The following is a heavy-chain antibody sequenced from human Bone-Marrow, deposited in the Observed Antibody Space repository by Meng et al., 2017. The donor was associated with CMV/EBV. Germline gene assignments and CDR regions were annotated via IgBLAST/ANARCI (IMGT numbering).Heavy chain of an antibody. D-gene: IGHD3-10*01. V-gene: IGHV3-30*02. CDR2: IRYDGSNK. CDR1: GFTFSSYG. J-gene: IGHJ4*02. Sequence: GESLKISCAASGFTFSSYGMHWVRQAPGKGLEWVAFIRYDGSNKYYADSVKGRFTISRDNSKNTLYLQMNSLRAEDTAVYYCAKGCSGYYGSGSTYYFDYWGQGTLVTVSS. CDR3: AKGCSGYYGSGSTYYFDY.